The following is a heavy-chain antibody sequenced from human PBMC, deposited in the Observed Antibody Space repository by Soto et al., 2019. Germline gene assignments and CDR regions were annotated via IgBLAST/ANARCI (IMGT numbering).Heavy chain of an antibody. CDR1: CGSISSSSYY. CDR2: IYYSGYT. V-gene: IGHV4-39*01. Sequence: PSETLSLTCTGSCGSISSSSYYGGWIRQPPGKGLEWIGSIYYSGYTYYNPSLKSRVTISVDTSKSQFSLKLSSVTAADTAVYYCARHNGPLYVGYYYDMDVWGQGTTVT. J-gene: IGHJ6*02. D-gene: IGHD3-16*01. CDR3: ARHNGPLYVGYYYDMDV.